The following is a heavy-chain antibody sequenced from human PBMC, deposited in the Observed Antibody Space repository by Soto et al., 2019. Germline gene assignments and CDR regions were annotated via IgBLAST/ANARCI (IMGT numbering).Heavy chain of an antibody. D-gene: IGHD3-16*01. J-gene: IGHJ6*02. CDR1: GFSFNSYG. V-gene: IGHV3-13*01. CDR2: ISTAGDT. CDR3: ARGGDRFDGMDV. Sequence: GGSLRLSCAASGFSFNSYGMHWVRQVPGKGLEWVAAISTAGDTYYLGSVKGRFTISREDAKNSLSLQMNSLRVGDTAVYYCARGGDRFDGMDVWGQGTTVTSP.